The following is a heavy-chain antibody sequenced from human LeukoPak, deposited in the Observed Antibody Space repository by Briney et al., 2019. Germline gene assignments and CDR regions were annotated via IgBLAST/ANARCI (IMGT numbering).Heavy chain of an antibody. D-gene: IGHD3-10*01. V-gene: IGHV1-46*01. CDR1: GYTFTSYY. J-gene: IGHJ4*02. CDR2: INPSGGST. CDR3: ARRGASITYFDY. Sequence: GASVKVSCKASGYTFTSYYMHWVRHAPGQGLEWMGIINPSGGSTSYAQKFQGRVTMTRDTSTSTVYMELSSLRSEDTAVYYCARRGASITYFDYWGQGTLVTVSS.